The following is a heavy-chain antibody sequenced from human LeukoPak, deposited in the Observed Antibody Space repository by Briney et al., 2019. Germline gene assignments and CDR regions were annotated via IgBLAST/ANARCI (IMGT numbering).Heavy chain of an antibody. V-gene: IGHV1-69*04. Sequence: SVKVSCKASGGTFSSYAISWVRQAPGQGLEWMGRIIPILGIANYAQKYQGRVTITADKSTSTAYMELSSLRSEDTAVYYCARDPESVRIVATTPYFDYWGQGTLVTVSS. D-gene: IGHD5-12*01. CDR2: IIPILGIA. J-gene: IGHJ4*02. CDR1: GGTFSSYA. CDR3: ARDPESVRIVATTPYFDY.